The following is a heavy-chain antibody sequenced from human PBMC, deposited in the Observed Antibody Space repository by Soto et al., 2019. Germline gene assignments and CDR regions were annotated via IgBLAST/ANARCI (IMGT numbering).Heavy chain of an antibody. J-gene: IGHJ4*02. CDR3: AHRPGYCTNGVCSPEDRHFDY. CDR2: IYWDDDK. V-gene: IGHV2-5*02. Sequence: SGPTLVKPTQTLTLTCTFSGFSLSTSGVGVGWIRQPPGKALEWLALIYWDDDKRYSPSLKSRLTITKDTSKNQVVLTMTNMDPVDTATYYCAHRPGYCTNGVCSPEDRHFDYWGQGTLVTVSS. CDR1: GFSLSTSGVG. D-gene: IGHD2-8*01.